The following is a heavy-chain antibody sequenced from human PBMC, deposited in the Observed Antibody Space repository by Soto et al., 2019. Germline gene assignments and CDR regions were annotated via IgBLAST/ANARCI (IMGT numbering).Heavy chain of an antibody. D-gene: IGHD3-3*01. CDR1: GYTFTGYY. J-gene: IGHJ6*02. V-gene: IGHV1-2*02. CDR3: ARDDFWSGYYPYYYYYGMDV. Sequence: ASVKVSCKASGYTFTGYYMHWVRQAPGHGLAWMGWITPNSGGTNYAQKFQGRVTMTRDTSISTAYMELSRLRSDDTAVYYCARDDFWSGYYPYYYYYGMDVWGQGTTVTVSS. CDR2: ITPNSGGT.